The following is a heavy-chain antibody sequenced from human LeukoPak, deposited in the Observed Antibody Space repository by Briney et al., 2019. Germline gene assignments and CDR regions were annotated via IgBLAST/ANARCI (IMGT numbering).Heavy chain of an antibody. D-gene: IGHD5-12*01. J-gene: IGHJ6*02. CDR3: ASGRRYSYYYYGMDG. CDR2: INPNSGGT. CDR1: GYTFTGYY. V-gene: IGHV1-2*06. Sequence: ASVKVSCKASGYTFTGYYMHWVRQAPGQGLEWMGRINPNSGGTNYAQKFQGRVTITRDTSASTAYMELSSLRSEDTAVYYCASGRRYSYYYYGMDGWGQGTTVTVSS.